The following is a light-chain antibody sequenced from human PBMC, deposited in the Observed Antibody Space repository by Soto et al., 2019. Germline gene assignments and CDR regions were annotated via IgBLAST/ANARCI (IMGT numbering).Light chain of an antibody. CDR3: QQLTDWPPQWT. CDR1: QSVSRN. J-gene: IGKJ1*01. CDR2: AAS. V-gene: IGKV3-11*01. Sequence: EIVMTQSPATVAVSPGERATLSAGASQSVSRNLAWYQQKPGQAPRVLIYAASSRATGIPARFSGSGSGTDFTLTISSLEPEDFAVYYCQQLTDWPPQWTFGQGTKVDIK.